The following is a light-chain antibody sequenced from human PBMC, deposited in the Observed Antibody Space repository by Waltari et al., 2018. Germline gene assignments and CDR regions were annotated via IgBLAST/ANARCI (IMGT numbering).Light chain of an antibody. Sequence: QSALTQPASVSGSPGQSIPISCTGPSSYVGGYDLFSWDQPHPGKAPKLMIYEVYNRPSGVSNRFSGSKSGNTASLTISGLQAEDEADYYCCSYAGSSTFTFGGGTKLTVL. CDR1: SSYVGGYDL. CDR3: CSYAGSSTFT. J-gene: IGLJ2*01. CDR2: EVY. V-gene: IGLV2-23*02.